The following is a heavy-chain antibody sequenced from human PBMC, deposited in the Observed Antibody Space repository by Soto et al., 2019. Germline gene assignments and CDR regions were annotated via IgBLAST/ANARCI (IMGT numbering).Heavy chain of an antibody. D-gene: IGHD3-3*01. CDR1: GYNFAGYW. J-gene: IGHJ4*02. Sequence: XESLKLSCKCSGYNFAGYWIAWVRQMPGKGLELMGIIYPSDSDTRYRPSFQGQVTISADKSISSAYLQWSSLRASDTAMYYCARGGVSTRTFDYWGQGTPVTV. V-gene: IGHV5-51*01. CDR2: IYPSDSDT. CDR3: ARGGVSTRTFDY.